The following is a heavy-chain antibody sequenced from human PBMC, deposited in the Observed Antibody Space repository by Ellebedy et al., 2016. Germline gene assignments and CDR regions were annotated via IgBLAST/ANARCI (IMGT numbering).Heavy chain of an antibody. Sequence: GGSLRLXCVASRFAFNNFSMHWVRQTPAKGLACVAVISKDGGEKYYADSVRDRFTISRDNSMNTVYLQMDSLRPEDTAVYYCAKEDGGHSQIDYWGQGTPVIIAS. CDR1: RFAFNNFS. D-gene: IGHD4-23*01. J-gene: IGHJ4*02. CDR3: AKEDGGHSQIDY. V-gene: IGHV3-30*18. CDR2: ISKDGGEK.